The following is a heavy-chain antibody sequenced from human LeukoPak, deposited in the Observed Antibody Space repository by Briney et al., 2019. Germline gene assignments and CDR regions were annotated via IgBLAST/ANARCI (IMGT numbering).Heavy chain of an antibody. CDR2: IKSRTDGGTT. D-gene: IGHD4/OR15-4a*01. CDR3: ATEYYGAYNY. V-gene: IGHV3-15*01. CDR1: GFSFTKSW. J-gene: IGHJ4*02. Sequence: GGSVRLSCAASGFSFTKSWMSWVRQAPGKGLEWVGHIKSRTDGGTTDYAAPVKDRFSISRDDSKDTLYLQMNSLKTEDIAVYFCATEYYGAYNYWGQGTLVTVSS.